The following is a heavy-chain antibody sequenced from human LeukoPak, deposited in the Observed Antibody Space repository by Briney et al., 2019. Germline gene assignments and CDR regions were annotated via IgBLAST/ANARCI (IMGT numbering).Heavy chain of an antibody. J-gene: IGHJ4*02. D-gene: IGHD4-17*01. CDR1: GPSISSGYY. V-gene: IGHV4-38-2*02. CDR3: ARIGNYGDSGDY. CDR2: IHHSGIT. Sequence: SESLSLTCTVSGPSISSGYYWGWIRQPPGKRLEWIGSIHHSGITYYNPSLKSRVTISVDTSKNQFSLKLSSVTAADTAVYYCARIGNYGDSGDYWGQGTLVTVSS.